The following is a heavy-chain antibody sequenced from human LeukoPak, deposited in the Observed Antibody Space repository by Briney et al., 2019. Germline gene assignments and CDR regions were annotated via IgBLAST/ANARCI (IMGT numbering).Heavy chain of an antibody. CDR1: GYTFTSYG. Sequence: ASVKVSCKASGYTFTSYGISWVRQAPGQGLEWMGWISAYNGNTNYAQKLQGRVAMTTDTSTSTAYMELRSLRSDDTAVYYCARDWAIVVVPSYWGQGTLVTVSS. D-gene: IGHD3-22*01. CDR2: ISAYNGNT. CDR3: ARDWAIVVVPSY. J-gene: IGHJ4*02. V-gene: IGHV1-18*01.